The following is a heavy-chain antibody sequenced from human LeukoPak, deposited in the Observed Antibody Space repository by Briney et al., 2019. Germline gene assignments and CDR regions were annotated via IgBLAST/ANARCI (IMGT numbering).Heavy chain of an antibody. V-gene: IGHV3-48*03. CDR2: IRTSGSTI. D-gene: IGHD4-17*01. CDR3: ARDPYYGDYVV. Sequence: PGGSLRLSCAASGFTFSSYEMNWVRQAPGKGLEWVSYIRTSGSTIYYADSVKGRFTISRDNAKNSLYLQMNSLRAEDTAVYYCARDPYYGDYVVWGQGTLVTVSS. J-gene: IGHJ4*02. CDR1: GFTFSSYE.